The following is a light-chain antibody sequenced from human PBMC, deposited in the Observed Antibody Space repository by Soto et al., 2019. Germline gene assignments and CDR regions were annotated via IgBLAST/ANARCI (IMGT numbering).Light chain of an antibody. J-gene: IGKJ1*01. CDR1: QSVSSN. CDR2: DTS. V-gene: IGKV3-15*01. CDR3: QQYNNWPRT. Sequence: EIVMTQSPATPSVSPGERATLSCRASQSVSSNLAWYQQKPGQAPNLLIYDTSTRASGIPARFSGSGSGTDFTLTISSLQSEDFAVYYCQQYNNWPRTFGQGTKVEIK.